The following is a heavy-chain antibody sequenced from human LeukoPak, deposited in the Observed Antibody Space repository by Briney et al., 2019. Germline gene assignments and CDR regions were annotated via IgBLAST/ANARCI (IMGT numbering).Heavy chain of an antibody. J-gene: IGHJ4*02. CDR3: AKDNNVWGSYRHFDY. D-gene: IGHD3-16*02. CDR2: VNGNGGST. Sequence: GGSLRLSCAASGFSFSTYAMSWVRQAPGKGLEWVSGVNGNGGSTSYADSVKGRFTISRDNAKNSLYLQMNSLRAEDAAFYYCAKDNNVWGSYRHFDYWGQGTLVTVSS. V-gene: IGHV3-23*01. CDR1: GFSFSTYA.